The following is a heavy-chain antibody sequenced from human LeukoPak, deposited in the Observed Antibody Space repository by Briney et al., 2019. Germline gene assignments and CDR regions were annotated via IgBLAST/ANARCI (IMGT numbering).Heavy chain of an antibody. D-gene: IGHD4-11*01. CDR2: ISAYNGNT. CDR1: GYTFTSYV. J-gene: IGHJ5*02. V-gene: IGHV1-18*01. Sequence: GASVKVSCKASGYTFTSYVISWVRQAPGQGLEWMGWISAYNGNTNYAQKLQGRVTMTTDTSTSTAYMELRSLRSDDTAVYYCARRIRTTVTDNWFDPWGQGTLVTVSS. CDR3: ARRIRTTVTDNWFDP.